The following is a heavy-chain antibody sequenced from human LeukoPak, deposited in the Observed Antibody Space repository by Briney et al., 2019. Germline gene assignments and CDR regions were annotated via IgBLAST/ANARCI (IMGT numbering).Heavy chain of an antibody. Sequence: GGSLRLSCAASGFTFSSYAMSWVRQAPGKGLEWVSSISGSGGSTSYADSVKGRFTISRDNSKNTLYLQMHNLRAEDTAIYYCATDSYVSGSYYRLFYWGQGTLVTVSS. V-gene: IGHV3-23*01. D-gene: IGHD3-10*01. J-gene: IGHJ4*02. CDR2: ISGSGGST. CDR1: GFTFSSYA. CDR3: ATDSYVSGSYYRLFY.